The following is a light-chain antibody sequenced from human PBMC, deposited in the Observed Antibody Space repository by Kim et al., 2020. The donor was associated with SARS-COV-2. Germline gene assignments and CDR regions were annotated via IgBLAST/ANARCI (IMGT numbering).Light chain of an antibody. V-gene: IGLV1-44*01. CDR3: AVWDDSLKQGV. CDR2: SNN. J-gene: IGLJ3*02. CDR1: SSNIGSNN. Sequence: QSVPTQPPSASGTPGQRVTISCSGSSSNIGSNNVVWYQQFPGAAPNVLIHSNNQRPSGIPDRFSGSRSGTSASLAISGLQSGDEADYYCAVWDDSLKQGVFGGGTQLTVL.